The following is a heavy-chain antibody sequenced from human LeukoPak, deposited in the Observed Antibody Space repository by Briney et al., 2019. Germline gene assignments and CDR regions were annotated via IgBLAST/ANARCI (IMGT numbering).Heavy chain of an antibody. CDR3: ARHQDYDSSGYLTPFDY. CDR2: IYYSGST. Sequence: SETLSLTCTVSGGSISSSSYYWGWIRQPPGKGLEWIGSIYYSGSTYYNPSLKSRVTISVDTSKNQFSLKLSSVTAADTAVYYCARHQDYDSSGYLTPFDYWGQGTLVTVPS. CDR1: GGSISSSSYY. V-gene: IGHV4-39*01. D-gene: IGHD3-22*01. J-gene: IGHJ4*02.